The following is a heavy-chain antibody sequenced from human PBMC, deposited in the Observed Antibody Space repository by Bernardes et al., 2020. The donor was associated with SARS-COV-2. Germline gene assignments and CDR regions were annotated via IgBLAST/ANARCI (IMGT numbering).Heavy chain of an antibody. CDR3: ARAVGFWSGPIDF. D-gene: IGHD3-3*01. V-gene: IGHV1-2*02. CDR1: GYTFTDYY. J-gene: IGHJ4*02. CDR2: INPNSGGT. Sequence: ASVKVSCKTSGYTFTDYYIHWVRQAPGQGLEGMGWINPNSGGTVYTQKFQGRVTMTRDTSITTAYMELSRLTSDDTAVYYCARAVGFWSGPIDFWGQGTLVTVSS.